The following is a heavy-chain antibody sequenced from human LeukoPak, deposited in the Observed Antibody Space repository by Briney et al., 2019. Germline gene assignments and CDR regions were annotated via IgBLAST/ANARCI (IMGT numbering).Heavy chain of an antibody. D-gene: IGHD1-26*01. CDR2: ITDSGTAM. CDR3: ASSGSYRFDY. CDR1: GFTFSSYS. Sequence: PGGSLRLSCAASGFTFSSYSMNWVRQAPGKGLEWVSHITDSGTAMFYADSVKGRFTISRDNAKNSLYLQMNSLRDEDTAVYYCASSGSYRFDYWGQGTLVTVSS. V-gene: IGHV3-48*02. J-gene: IGHJ4*02.